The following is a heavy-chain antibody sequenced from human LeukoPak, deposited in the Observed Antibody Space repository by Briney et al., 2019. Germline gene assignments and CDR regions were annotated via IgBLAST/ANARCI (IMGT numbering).Heavy chain of an antibody. CDR3: PRVRFSGDGYNLYDYYDMAV. Sequence: ASVKVSCKASGYTFTSYDMHWVRQAPGQGLEWMGIINPSGGNTNYAQKFQGRVTMTKDTSTSTVYMELSSLRSEDMAVYYSPRVRFSGDGYNLYDYYDMAVWGKGTTVTASS. V-gene: IGHV1-46*01. CDR1: GYTFTSYD. CDR2: INPSGGNT. J-gene: IGHJ6*03. D-gene: IGHD5-24*01.